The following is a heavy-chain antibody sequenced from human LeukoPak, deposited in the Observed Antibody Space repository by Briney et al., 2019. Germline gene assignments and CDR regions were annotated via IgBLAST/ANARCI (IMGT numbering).Heavy chain of an antibody. CDR2: IIPILGIA. CDR3: ATYYYGSGSNYHFDY. D-gene: IGHD3-10*01. V-gene: IGHV1-69*02. CDR1: GGTFSSYT. Sequence: SVKVSCKASGGTFSSYTISWVRQAPGQGLEWMGRIIPILGIANYAQKFQGRVTTTADKSASTAYMELSSLRSEDTAVYYCATYYYGSGSNYHFDYWGQGTLVTVSS. J-gene: IGHJ4*02.